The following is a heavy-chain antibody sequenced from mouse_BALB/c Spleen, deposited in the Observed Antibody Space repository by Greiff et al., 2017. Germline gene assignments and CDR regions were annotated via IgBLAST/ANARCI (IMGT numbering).Heavy chain of an antibody. CDR3: AKRGGGMVYYAMDY. CDR2: ISYSGST. D-gene: IGHD1-1*02. V-gene: IGHV3-2*02. J-gene: IGHJ4*01. Sequence: DVKLQESGPGLVKPSQSLSLTCTVTGYSITSDYAWNWIRQFPGNKLEWMGYISYSGSTSYNPSLKSRISITRDTSKNQFFLQLNSVTTEDTATYYCAKRGGGMVYYAMDYWGQGTSVTVSS. CDR1: GYSITSDYA.